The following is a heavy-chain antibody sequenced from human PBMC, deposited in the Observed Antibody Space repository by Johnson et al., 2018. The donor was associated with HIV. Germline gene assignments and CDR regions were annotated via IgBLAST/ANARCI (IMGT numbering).Heavy chain of an antibody. CDR3: ARSVNAGRPFDI. J-gene: IGHJ3*02. CDR2: ISYDGSNK. CDR1: GFTFSSYA. V-gene: IGHV3-30*04. D-gene: IGHD2-8*01. Sequence: QVQLVESGGGLVKPGGSLRLSCAASGFTFSSYAMHWVRQAPGKGLEWVAVISYDGSNKYYADSVKGRFTVSRDNAKNSLYLQMNSLRAEDTAVYYCARSVNAGRPFDIWGQGTMVTVSS.